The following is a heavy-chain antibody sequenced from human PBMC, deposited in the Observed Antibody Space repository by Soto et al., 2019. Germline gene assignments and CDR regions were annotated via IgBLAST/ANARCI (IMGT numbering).Heavy chain of an antibody. D-gene: IGHD2-15*01. CDR1: GGSISSGDYY. V-gene: IGHV4-30-4*01. CDR2: IYYSGST. J-gene: IGHJ6*02. Sequence: PSETLSLTCTVSGGSISSGDYYWSWIRQPPGKGLEWIGYIYYSGSTYYNPSLKSRVTISVDTSKNQFSLKLSSVTAADTAVYYCARDLRLVGYCSGGSCSHYYYGMDVWGQGTTVTAP. CDR3: ARDLRLVGYCSGGSCSHYYYGMDV.